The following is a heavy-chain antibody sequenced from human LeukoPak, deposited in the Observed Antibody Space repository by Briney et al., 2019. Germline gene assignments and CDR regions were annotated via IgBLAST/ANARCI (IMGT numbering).Heavy chain of an antibody. Sequence: GGSLRLSCAASGFTFSSYGMSWVRQAPGKGLEWVSAIRGSGDTTFYADSVKGRFTISRDNSKNTLYLQMNGLRAEDTAVYYCTTREALQIHWGQGTLVTVSS. CDR2: IRGSGDTT. CDR3: TTREALQIH. CDR1: GFTFSSYG. V-gene: IGHV3-23*01. J-gene: IGHJ4*02.